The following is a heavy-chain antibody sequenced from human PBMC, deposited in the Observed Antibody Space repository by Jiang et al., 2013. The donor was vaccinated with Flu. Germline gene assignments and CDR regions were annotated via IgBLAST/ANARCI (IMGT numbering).Heavy chain of an antibody. V-gene: IGHV3-23*01. D-gene: IGHD3-22*01. CDR2: ISGRDDST. J-gene: IGHJ4*02. CDR3: AKDFTNFYDSSGYYYFDY. Sequence: GFTFTRLCHELGPPGSRKGLEWVSVISGRDDSTFYADSVKGRFTISRDNSKNTLYLRMHSLRADDTAVYYCAKDFTNFYDSSGYYYFDYWGQGTLVTVSS. CDR1: GFTFTRLC.